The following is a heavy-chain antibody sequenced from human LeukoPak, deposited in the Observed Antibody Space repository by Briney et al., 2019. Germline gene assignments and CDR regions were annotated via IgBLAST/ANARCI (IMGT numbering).Heavy chain of an antibody. CDR3: ARRDYDFWSGYHDY. CDR2: IYYSEIT. J-gene: IGHJ4*02. Sequence: PSETRSLTCSVSGGSISSSSYYGGWSRQPPGKGLEWFGSIYYSEITYYHPSLKSQVTQSVDTSKNHFSMKLGSVTAADTAVYYCARRDYDFWSGYHDYWGQGTLVTVFS. CDR1: GGSISSSSYY. D-gene: IGHD3-3*01. V-gene: IGHV4-39*01.